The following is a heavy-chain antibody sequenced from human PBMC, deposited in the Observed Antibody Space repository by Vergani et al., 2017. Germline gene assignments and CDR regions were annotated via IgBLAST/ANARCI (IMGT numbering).Heavy chain of an antibody. CDR3: ARGPLYSSSWYSWEGYFDL. V-gene: IGHV4-34*01. CDR2: INHSGST. Sequence: QVQLQQWGAGLLKPSETLSLTCAVYGGSFSGYYWSWIRQPPGKGLEWIGEINHSGSTNYNPSLKSLVTISVDTSKNQFSLKLSSVTAADTAVYYCARGPLYSSSWYSWEGYFDLWGRGTLVTVSS. J-gene: IGHJ2*01. CDR1: GGSFSGYY. D-gene: IGHD6-13*01.